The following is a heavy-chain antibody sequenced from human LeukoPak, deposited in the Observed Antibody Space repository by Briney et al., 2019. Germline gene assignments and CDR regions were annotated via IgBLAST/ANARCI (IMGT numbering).Heavy chain of an antibody. CDR2: ISWSGTTT. D-gene: IGHD5-12*01. Sequence: GRSLRLSCVVSGFRFDDYGMHWVRQAPGKGLEWVSGISWSGTTTGYADSVKGRFTISRDSAKHSLYLQMDSLRVEDTALYYCAKDESTGGFAPGYFYGMGVWGQGTLVTVSS. CDR1: GFRFDDYG. CDR3: AKDESTGGFAPGYFYGMGV. J-gene: IGHJ4*02. V-gene: IGHV3-9*01.